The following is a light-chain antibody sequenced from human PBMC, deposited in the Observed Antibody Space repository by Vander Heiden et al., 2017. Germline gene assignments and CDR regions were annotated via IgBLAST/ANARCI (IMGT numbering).Light chain of an antibody. CDR2: RNN. CDR3: AAWDDSLSGWV. J-gene: IGLJ2*01. Sequence: QSALTQPPSASGTPGQRVTISCSGSSSNIGSNFVFWYQQLPGTAPKLLIYRNNQRPSGAPDRFSGSKSGTSASLAISGLRSEDESDYYCAAWDDSLSGWVFGGGTKLTVL. V-gene: IGLV1-47*01. CDR1: SSNIGSNF.